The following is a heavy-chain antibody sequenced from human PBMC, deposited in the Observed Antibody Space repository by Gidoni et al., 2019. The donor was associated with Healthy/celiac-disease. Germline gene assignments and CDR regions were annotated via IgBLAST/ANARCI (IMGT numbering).Heavy chain of an antibody. J-gene: IGHJ6*02. CDR3: AREGSSSWYEGGYYYGMDV. CDR2: INIDGSST. CDR1: GVTFSSDR. Sequence: EVQRVESGGGLVQPGGSLRLSCAASGVTFSSDRMHWVRQAPGKWLVWVARINIDGSSTSYADSVKGRFTISRDNAKNTLYLQMNSLRAEDTAVYYCAREGSSSWYEGGYYYGMDVWGQGTTVTVSS. V-gene: IGHV3-74*01. D-gene: IGHD6-13*01.